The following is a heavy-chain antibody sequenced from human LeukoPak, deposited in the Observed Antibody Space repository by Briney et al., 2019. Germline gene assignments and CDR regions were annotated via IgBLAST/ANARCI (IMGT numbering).Heavy chain of an antibody. J-gene: IGHJ4*02. CDR2: INSDGSSI. Sequence: GGSLRPSCAASGFTFSSHWMHWVRQAPGKGLVWVSRINSDGSSISYADSVKGRFTISRDNSKNTLYLQMNSLRAEDTAVYYCARPHYYDSSVVDYWGQGTLVTVSS. CDR1: GFTFSSHW. D-gene: IGHD3-22*01. CDR3: ARPHYYDSSVVDY. V-gene: IGHV3-74*01.